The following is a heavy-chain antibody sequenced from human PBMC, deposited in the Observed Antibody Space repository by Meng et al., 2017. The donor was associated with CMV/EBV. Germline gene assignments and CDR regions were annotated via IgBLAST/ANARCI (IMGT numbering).Heavy chain of an antibody. CDR2: ISAYNGNT. CDR3: ARDPGYCSSTSCPYYYYYGMDV. D-gene: IGHD2-2*03. V-gene: IGHV1-18*01. CDR1: GYTFTSYG. J-gene: IGHJ6*02. Sequence: ASVKVSCKASGYTFTSYGISWVRQAPGQGLEWMGWISAYNGNTNYVQKLQGRVTMTTDTSTSTAYMELRSLRSDDTAVYYCARDPGYCSSTSCPYYYYYGMDVWGQGTTVTVSS.